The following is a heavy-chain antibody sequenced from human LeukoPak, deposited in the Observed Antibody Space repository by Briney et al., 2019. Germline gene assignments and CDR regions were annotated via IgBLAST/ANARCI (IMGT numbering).Heavy chain of an antibody. CDR2: IYPRDSET. J-gene: IGHJ4*02. Sequence: GASLQISCEGAGSIFTNYWICGGRELAEKVVELMCIIYPRDSETTDSPSFQGQATISADKDMTIAYLQWSSLKASDTAMYFCVRQTHCRADSCIDYWGQGTLVTVSS. CDR1: GSIFTNYW. CDR3: VRQTHCRADSCIDY. V-gene: IGHV5-51*01. D-gene: IGHD2-21*02.